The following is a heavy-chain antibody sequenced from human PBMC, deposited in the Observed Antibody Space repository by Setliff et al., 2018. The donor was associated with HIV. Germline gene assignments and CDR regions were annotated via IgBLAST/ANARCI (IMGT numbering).Heavy chain of an antibody. CDR2: IYYRGST. V-gene: IGHV4-31*03. CDR1: GGSISSGGYY. D-gene: IGHD6-13*01. CDR3: AADGDTNSWYFY. Sequence: PSETLSLTCTVSGGSISSGGYYWSWIRQHPGKGLEWIGYIYYRGSTYYNPSLKSRVTISVDTSNNQFSLKLSSVTAADTAVYYCAADGDTNSWYFYWGQGTQVTVSS. J-gene: IGHJ4*02.